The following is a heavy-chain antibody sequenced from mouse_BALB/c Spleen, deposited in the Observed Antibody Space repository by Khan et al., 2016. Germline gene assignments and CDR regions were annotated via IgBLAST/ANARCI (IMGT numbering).Heavy chain of an antibody. Sequence: EVQLVESGGGLVQPKGSLKLSCAASGFTFNTYAMDWVRQAPGKGLEWVAEIRSKANNHATYYAESVKGRFTISRDDSENSVYLQMNNLRTEDTGIYYCRSVYFDYWGQGTTLTVSS. J-gene: IGHJ2*01. CDR3: RSVYFDY. CDR2: IRSKANNHAT. CDR1: GFTFNTYA. V-gene: IGHV6-6*01.